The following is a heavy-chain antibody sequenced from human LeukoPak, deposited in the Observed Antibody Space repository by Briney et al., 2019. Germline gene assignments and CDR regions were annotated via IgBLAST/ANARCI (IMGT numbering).Heavy chain of an antibody. Sequence: ASVKVSCKASGYTFTGYYMHWVRQAPGQGLEWMGWINPNSGGTNYAQKFQGRVTMTRDTSISTAYMELSRLRSDDTAVYYCVRDPGSSSSNYFDYWGQGTLVTVSS. CDR1: GYTFTGYY. CDR2: INPNSGGT. J-gene: IGHJ4*02. CDR3: VRDPGSSSSNYFDY. D-gene: IGHD6-13*01. V-gene: IGHV1-2*02.